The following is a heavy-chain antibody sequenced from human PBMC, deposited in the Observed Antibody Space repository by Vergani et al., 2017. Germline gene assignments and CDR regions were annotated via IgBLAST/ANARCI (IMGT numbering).Heavy chain of an antibody. V-gene: IGHV4-61*02. J-gene: IGHJ3*01. D-gene: IGHD2-21*01. CDR1: GGSISSGSYY. CDR2: IYTSGST. CDR3: ARDGGEYDKDALDV. Sequence: QVQLQESGPGLVKPSQTLSLTCTVSGGSISSGSYYWSWIRQPAGKGLEWIGRIYTSGSTNYNPSLRSRAIMSVDASKKQFSLKLTSVTAAVTAVYYCARDGGEYDKDALDVWGQGTKVTVTS.